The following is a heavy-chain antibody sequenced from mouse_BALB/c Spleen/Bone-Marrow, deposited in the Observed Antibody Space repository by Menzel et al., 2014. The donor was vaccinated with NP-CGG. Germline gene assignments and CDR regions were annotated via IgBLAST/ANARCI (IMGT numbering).Heavy chain of an antibody. CDR2: ISSGGST. Sequence: EVQLVESGGGLVKPGGSLKLSCAASGFTFSSYAMSWVRPTPEKRLEWVASISSGGSTYDPDSVKGRFSISRDNVRNILYLQMSSLRSEDTAMYYCARVTDTFYYGSSYWYFDVWGAGTTVTVSS. J-gene: IGHJ1*01. D-gene: IGHD1-1*01. V-gene: IGHV5-6-5*01. CDR3: ARVTDTFYYGSSYWYFDV. CDR1: GFTFSSYA.